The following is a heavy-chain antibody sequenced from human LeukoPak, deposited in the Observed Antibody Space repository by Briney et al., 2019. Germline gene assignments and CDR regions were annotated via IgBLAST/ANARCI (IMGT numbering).Heavy chain of an antibody. J-gene: IGHJ4*02. CDR3: XXSSIAARPDGY. V-gene: IGHV4-39*07. CDR2: IYYSGST. Sequence: SETLSLTCTVSGGSISSSSYYWGWIRQPPGKGLEWIGSIYYSGSTYYNPSLKSRVTISVDTSKNHFSLKLSSVTAADTSLCXXXXSSIAARPDGYWGQGTLVTVSS. D-gene: IGHD6-6*01. CDR1: GGSISSSSYY.